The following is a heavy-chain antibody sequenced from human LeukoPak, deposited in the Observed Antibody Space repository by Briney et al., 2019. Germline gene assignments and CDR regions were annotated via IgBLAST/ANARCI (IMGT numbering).Heavy chain of an antibody. D-gene: IGHD3-9*01. Sequence: GTSVKVSCKASGYTFTSYGISWVRQAPGQGLEWMGWISAYNGNTNYAQKLQGRVTMTTDTSTSTAYMELRSLRSDDTAVYYCARGLRYFDWLQEYYFDYWGQGTLVTVSS. CDR1: GYTFTSYG. V-gene: IGHV1-18*01. CDR2: ISAYNGNT. J-gene: IGHJ4*02. CDR3: ARGLRYFDWLQEYYFDY.